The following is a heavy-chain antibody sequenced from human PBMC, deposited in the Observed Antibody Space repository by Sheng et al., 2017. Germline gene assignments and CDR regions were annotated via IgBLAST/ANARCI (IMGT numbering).Heavy chain of an antibody. CDR3: ARDLGYCSSTSCPYNWFDP. CDR2: IYTSGST. CDR1: GGSISSYY. V-gene: IGHV4-4*07. Sequence: QVQLQESGPGLVKPSETLSLTCTVSGGSISSYYWSWIQQPAGKGLEWIGRIYTSGSTNYNPSLKSRVTMSVDTSKNQFSLKLSSVTAADTAVYYCARDLGYCSSTSCPYNWFDPWGQGTLVTVSS. D-gene: IGHD2-2*01. J-gene: IGHJ5*02.